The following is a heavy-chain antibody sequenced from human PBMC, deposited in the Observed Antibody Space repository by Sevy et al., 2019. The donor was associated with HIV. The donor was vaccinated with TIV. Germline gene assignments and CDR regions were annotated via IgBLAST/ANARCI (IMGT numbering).Heavy chain of an antibody. D-gene: IGHD2-15*01. CDR2: ISGSGGRT. CDR3: AKDGGCRSPSLAN. Sequence: GGSLRLSCAASGFTFSSYAMTWVRQAPGKGLEWVSLISGSGGRTFYADSVKGRFTISRDNSKNTQYLQMNSLRADDTAVYYCAKDGGCRSPSLANWGQGTLVTVSS. CDR1: GFTFSSYA. V-gene: IGHV3-23*01. J-gene: IGHJ4*02.